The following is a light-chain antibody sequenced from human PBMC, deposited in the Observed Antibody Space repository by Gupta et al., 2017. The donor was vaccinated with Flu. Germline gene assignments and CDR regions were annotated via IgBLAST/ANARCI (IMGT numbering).Light chain of an antibody. V-gene: IGLV2-14*01. CDR2: EVN. CDR3: ASYSGSNTLV. Sequence: SSAVAYYNVLSWYQHPPGTAPNLIFYEVNKPPSGLSIRFSSSGSGNTSSLPISWLLAADDAAYYCASYSGSNTLVFGTGTKVTVL. CDR1: SSAVAYYNV. J-gene: IGLJ1*01.